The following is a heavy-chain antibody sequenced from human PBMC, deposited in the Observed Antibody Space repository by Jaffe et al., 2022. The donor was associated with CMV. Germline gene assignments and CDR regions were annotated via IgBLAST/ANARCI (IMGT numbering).Heavy chain of an antibody. D-gene: IGHD2-15*01. CDR3: TKHGRYCSGGSCYSKYYYYMDV. Sequence: EVQLVESGGGLVKPGGSLRLSCAASGFTFSNAWMSWVRQAPGKGLEWVGRIKSKTDGGTTDYAAPVKGRFTISRDDSKNTLYLQMNSLKTEDTAVYYCTKHGRYCSGGSCYSKYYYYMDVWGKGTTVTVSS. CDR2: IKSKTDGGTT. CDR1: GFTFSNAW. V-gene: IGHV3-15*01. J-gene: IGHJ6*03.